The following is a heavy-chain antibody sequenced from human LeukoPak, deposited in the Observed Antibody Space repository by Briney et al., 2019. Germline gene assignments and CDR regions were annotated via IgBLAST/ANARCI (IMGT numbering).Heavy chain of an antibody. CDR1: GFTFSSYS. CDR3: AKDRPNYYETNGHYYRRDGDY. D-gene: IGHD3-16*01. V-gene: IGHV3-23*01. J-gene: IGHJ4*02. CDR2: MCGSAGCT. Sequence: GSLRLSCAASGFTFSSYSMNWVRQAPGKGLEWVASMCGSAGCTYYADSVKGRFTISRDNSKNILYLQMNSLRAEDTAIYYCAKDRPNYYETNGHYYRRDGDYWGQGTLVTVSS.